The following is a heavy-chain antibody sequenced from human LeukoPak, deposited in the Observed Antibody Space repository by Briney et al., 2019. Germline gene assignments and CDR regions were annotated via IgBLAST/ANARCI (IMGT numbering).Heavy chain of an antibody. CDR1: GFTFSNYA. D-gene: IGHD2-21*02. Sequence: PGGSLRLSCAASGFTFSNYAMSWVRHAPEKGLEWVSGFGGSGSNTYYADSVKGRFTISRDNAKNSLYLQMNSLRAEDTAVYYCARPNCGGDCYWNGYFDYWGQGTLVTVSS. V-gene: IGHV3-21*01. CDR3: ARPNCGGDCYWNGYFDY. J-gene: IGHJ4*02. CDR2: FGGSGSNT.